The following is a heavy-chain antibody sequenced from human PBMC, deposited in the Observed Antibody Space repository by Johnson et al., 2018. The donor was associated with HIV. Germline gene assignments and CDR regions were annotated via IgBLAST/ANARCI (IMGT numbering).Heavy chain of an antibody. J-gene: IGHJ3*02. Sequence: QMLLVESGGGVVQPGRSLRLSCAASGFTFSSYAMHWVRQAPGKGLEWVAIISWDGSNKYYADSVKGRFTISRDNSKNTLYLQMNSLRPEDTAVYYCSGPWYYDMYAFDIWGQGTLVTVSS. CDR2: ISWDGSNK. V-gene: IGHV3-30*14. D-gene: IGHD3-22*01. CDR1: GFTFSSYA. CDR3: SGPWYYDMYAFDI.